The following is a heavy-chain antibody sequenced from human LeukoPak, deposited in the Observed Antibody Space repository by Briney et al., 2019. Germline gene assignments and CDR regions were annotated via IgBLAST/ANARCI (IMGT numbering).Heavy chain of an antibody. CDR3: ARDLAWGADLMGPTDDWLDP. CDR1: GYTFTSYG. V-gene: IGHV1-18*01. J-gene: IGHJ5*02. CDR2: MTAYNANT. D-gene: IGHD1-26*01. Sequence: GASVKVSCKASGYTFTSYGISWVRQAPGQKLEWMGWMTAYNANTNYAQKLQGRVTMTTDTSTSTAYMELRSLRSDDTAVYYCARDLAWGADLMGPTDDWLDPWGQGTLVTVSS.